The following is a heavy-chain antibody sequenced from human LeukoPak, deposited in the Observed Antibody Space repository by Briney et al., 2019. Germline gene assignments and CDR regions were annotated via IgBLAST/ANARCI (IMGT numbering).Heavy chain of an antibody. CDR3: AKAGDSSGWYSSVFDY. CDR1: GFTFSSYA. J-gene: IGHJ4*02. CDR2: ISGSGGST. D-gene: IGHD6-19*01. V-gene: IGHV3-23*01. Sequence: GGSLRLSCAASGFTFSSYAMSWVRQAPGKGLEWVSAISGSGGSTYYADSVKGRFTISRDNSKNTLYLQMNSLRAEDTAVYYCAKAGDSSGWYSSVFDYWGQGTLVTVSS.